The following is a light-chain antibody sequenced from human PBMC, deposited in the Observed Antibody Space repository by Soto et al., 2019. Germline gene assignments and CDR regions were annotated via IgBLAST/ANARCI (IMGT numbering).Light chain of an antibody. J-gene: IGKJ3*01. Sequence: GLTKSAGTVPLSPGERGTLSCRASQSVXSGYLAWYQQKPGQAPRLPXDDASSIASGGPDRLSGSGSATDFTLTISRLEPEYFELYYWHQYGGATLTFGHGTKVDIK. CDR2: DAS. CDR1: QSVXSGY. CDR3: HQYGGATLT. V-gene: IGKV3-20*01.